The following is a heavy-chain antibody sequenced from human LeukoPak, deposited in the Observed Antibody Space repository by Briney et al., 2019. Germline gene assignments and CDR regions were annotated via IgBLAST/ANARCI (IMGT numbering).Heavy chain of an antibody. CDR2: IYYSGST. V-gene: IGHV4-39*01. CDR3: ARQERYCSNGVCLKHFDY. D-gene: IGHD2-8*01. CDR1: GASISSSIYY. Sequence: SETLSLTCTVSGASISSSIYYWGWIRQPPGKGLDWIGSIYYSGSTYYNPSLKSRATISVDTSKNQFSLKLSSVTAADTAVYYCARQERYCSNGVCLKHFDYWGQGTLVTVSS. J-gene: IGHJ4*02.